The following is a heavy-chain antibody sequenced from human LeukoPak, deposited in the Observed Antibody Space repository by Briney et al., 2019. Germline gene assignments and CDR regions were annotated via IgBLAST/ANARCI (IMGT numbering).Heavy chain of an antibody. V-gene: IGHV3-30*02. D-gene: IGHD2-2*01. Sequence: QPGGSLRLSCAASGFTFSSYAMSWVRQAPGKGLEWVAFIRYDGSNKYYADSVKGRFTISRDNSKNTLYLQMNSLRAEDTAVYYCAKDQYQLLGYWGQGTLVTVSS. J-gene: IGHJ4*02. CDR1: GFTFSSYA. CDR3: AKDQYQLLGY. CDR2: IRYDGSNK.